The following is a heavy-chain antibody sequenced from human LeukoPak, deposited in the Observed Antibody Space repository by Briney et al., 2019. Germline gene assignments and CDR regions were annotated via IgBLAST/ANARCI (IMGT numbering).Heavy chain of an antibody. V-gene: IGHV4-61*02. Sequence: SETLSLTCTVSGGSISSGTYYWTWIRQPAGKGLEWIGRVSSSGTTNYNPYNPSLKSRVTISVDTSKNQFSLELSSVTAADTAVYYCARGDYYYYMDVWGTGTTVTVSS. CDR2: VSSSGTT. J-gene: IGHJ6*03. CDR1: GGSISSGTYY. CDR3: ARGDYYYYMDV.